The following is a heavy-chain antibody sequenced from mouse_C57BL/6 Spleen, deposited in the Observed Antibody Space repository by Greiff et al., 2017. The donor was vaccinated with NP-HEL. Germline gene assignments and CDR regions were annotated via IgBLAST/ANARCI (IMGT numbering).Heavy chain of an antibody. D-gene: IGHD4-1*01. CDR1: GFTFSDAW. CDR3: TRPSNWNAWFAY. Sequence: EVKLMESGGGLVQPGGSMKLSCAASGFTFSDAWMDWVRQSPEKGLEWVAEIRNKANNHATYYAESVKGRFTISRDDSKSSVYLQMNSLRAEDTGIYYCTRPSNWNAWFAYWGQGTLVTVSA. J-gene: IGHJ3*01. V-gene: IGHV6-6*01. CDR2: IRNKANNHAT.